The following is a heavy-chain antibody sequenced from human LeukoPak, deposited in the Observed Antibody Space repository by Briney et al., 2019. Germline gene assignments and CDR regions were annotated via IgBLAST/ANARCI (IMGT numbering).Heavy chain of an antibody. V-gene: IGHV3-66*01. CDR1: GFSVSSNY. CDR2: IYSGGST. J-gene: IGHJ4*02. Sequence: PGGSLRLSCAASGFSVSSNYMNWVRQAPGKGLEWVSVIYSGGSTFYADSVKGRFIISRDNSKNTVYLQMDSLRAEDTAVYYCARVLFPFFDYWGQGTLVTVSS. D-gene: IGHD3-10*01. CDR3: ARVLFPFFDY.